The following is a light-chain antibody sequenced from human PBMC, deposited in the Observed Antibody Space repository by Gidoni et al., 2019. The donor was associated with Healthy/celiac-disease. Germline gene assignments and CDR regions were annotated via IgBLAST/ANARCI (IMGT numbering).Light chain of an antibody. CDR2: YDD. J-gene: IGLJ3*02. Sequence: QRVTISCSGSSSNIGNNAVNWYQKLPGKAPKLLIYYDDLLPSGVSDRFSGSKSGTSASLAISGLQAEDEADYYCEAWDDSMNGWVFGGGTKLTVL. CDR3: EAWDDSMNGWV. V-gene: IGLV1-36*01. CDR1: SSNIGNNA.